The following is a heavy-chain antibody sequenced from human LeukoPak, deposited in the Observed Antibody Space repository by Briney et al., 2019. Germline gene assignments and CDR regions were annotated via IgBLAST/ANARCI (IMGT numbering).Heavy chain of an antibody. D-gene: IGHD3-9*01. Sequence: GESLKISCKGSGYSFTSYWIGWVRQMPGKGLEWMGIIYPGDSDTRYSPSFQGQVTISADKSISTAYLQWSSLKASDTAMYYCARQGYDILTGYSTPHAFDIWGQGTMVTVSS. CDR1: GYSFTSYW. V-gene: IGHV5-51*01. CDR3: ARQGYDILTGYSTPHAFDI. J-gene: IGHJ3*02. CDR2: IYPGDSDT.